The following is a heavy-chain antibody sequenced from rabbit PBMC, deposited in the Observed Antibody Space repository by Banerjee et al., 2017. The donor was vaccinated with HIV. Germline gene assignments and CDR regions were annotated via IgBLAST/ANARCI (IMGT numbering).Heavy chain of an antibody. V-gene: IGHV1S45*01. D-gene: IGHD2-1*01. J-gene: IGHJ4*01. CDR3: ARDLVGVIGWNFGW. Sequence: QQRLVESGGGLVKPGASLTLTCKASGFSFSNKAVMCWVRQAPGKGLQWIACINASTGKPVYATWASGRFTISRASSTTVTLRMTSLTAADMATYFCARDLVGVIGWNFGWWGPGTLVSVS. CDR1: GFSFSNKAV. CDR2: INASTGKP.